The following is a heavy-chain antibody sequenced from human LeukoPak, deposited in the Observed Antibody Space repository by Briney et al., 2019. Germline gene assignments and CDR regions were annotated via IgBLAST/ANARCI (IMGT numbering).Heavy chain of an antibody. CDR2: INPDRRQT. CDR1: GVSFSSYC. J-gene: IGHJ3*02. Sequence: PGGSLRLSCVVSGVSFSSYCMSWVRQAPGRGLGWVGNINPDRRQTYSVDSLKGRFTISRDNDKNSLYLQMSSLRDEDTAVYYCVRDGMGVIKAFDIWGQGTMVTVSS. V-gene: IGHV3-7*03. CDR3: VRDGMGVIKAFDI. D-gene: IGHD3-10*01.